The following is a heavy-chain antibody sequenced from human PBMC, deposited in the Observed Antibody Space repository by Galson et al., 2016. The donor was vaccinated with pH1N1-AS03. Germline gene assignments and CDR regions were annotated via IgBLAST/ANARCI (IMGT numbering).Heavy chain of an antibody. CDR2: ISNYNGNPT. Sequence: SVKVSCKASGNTFYTYGFSWVRQAPGQGLEWVGWISNYNGNPTSYAQKYQDRVFMTTDTSTTTAYMELRSLRSDDTAVYYCASGNGNYDVLEHWGQGTLVIVSS. D-gene: IGHD3-3*01. J-gene: IGHJ1*01. V-gene: IGHV1-18*01. CDR3: ASGNGNYDVLEH. CDR1: GNTFYTYG.